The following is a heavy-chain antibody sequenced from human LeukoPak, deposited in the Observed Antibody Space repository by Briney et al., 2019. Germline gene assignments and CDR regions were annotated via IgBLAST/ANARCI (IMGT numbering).Heavy chain of an antibody. D-gene: IGHD2-8*01. CDR3: AREDCTIGAVCSSLLDH. V-gene: IGHV3-74*01. CDR1: GLTFSSDW. CDR2: INSDASTI. J-gene: IGHJ4*02. Sequence: PGGSLRLSCAASGLTFSSDWMHWVRQVPGKGLVWVSRINSDASTINYADSVKGRFTISRDNAKNTLYLQMNNLRVEDTAVYYCAREDCTIGAVCSSLLDHWGRGTLVTVSS.